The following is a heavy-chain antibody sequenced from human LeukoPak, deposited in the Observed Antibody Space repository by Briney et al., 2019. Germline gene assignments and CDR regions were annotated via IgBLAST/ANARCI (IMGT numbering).Heavy chain of an antibody. J-gene: IGHJ6*02. CDR3: ASRGAAAGMGYYGMDV. D-gene: IGHD6-13*01. CDR1: GGTFSSYA. CDR2: IIPIFGTA. Sequence: SVKLSCKASGGTFSSYAISWVRQAPGQGLEWMGGIIPIFGTANYAQKFQGRVTITADESTSTAYMELSSLRSEDTAVYYCASRGAAAGMGYYGMDVWGQGTTVTVSS. V-gene: IGHV1-69*13.